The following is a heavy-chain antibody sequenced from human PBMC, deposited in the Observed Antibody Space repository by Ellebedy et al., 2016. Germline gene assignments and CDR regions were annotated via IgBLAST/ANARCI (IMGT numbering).Heavy chain of an antibody. CDR1: GGSVSSGSYY. V-gene: IGHV4-30-4*08. CDR2: IYYSGST. J-gene: IGHJ4*02. CDR3: ARDSYSYGRLFDY. D-gene: IGHD5-18*01. Sequence: SETLSLTCTVSGGSVSSGSYYWSWIRQPPGKGLEWIGYIYYSGSTYYNPSLKSRVTISVDTSKNQFSLKLSSVTAADTAVYYCARDSYSYGRLFDYWGQGTLVTVSS.